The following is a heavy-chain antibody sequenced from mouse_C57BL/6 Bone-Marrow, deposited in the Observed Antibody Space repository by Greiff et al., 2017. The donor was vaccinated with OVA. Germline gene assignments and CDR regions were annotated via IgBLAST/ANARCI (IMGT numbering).Heavy chain of an antibody. V-gene: IGHV5-6*01. J-gene: IGHJ4*01. D-gene: IGHD2-3*01. CDR2: ISSGGSYT. CDR3: ARPVYDGYYGYYAMDY. CDR1: GFTFSSYG. Sequence: EVHLVESGGDLVKPGGSLKLSCAASGFTFSSYGMSWVRQTPDKRLEWVATISSGGSYTYYPDSVKGRFTISRDNAKNTLYLQMSSLKSEDTAMYYCARPVYDGYYGYYAMDYWGQGTSVTVSS.